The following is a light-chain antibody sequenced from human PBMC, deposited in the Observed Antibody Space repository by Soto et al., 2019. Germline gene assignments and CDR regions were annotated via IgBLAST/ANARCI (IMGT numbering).Light chain of an antibody. J-gene: IGLJ1*01. CDR3: SSYRSSDTLEV. CDR2: AVS. Sequence: QSVLTQPSSVSASPGQSISISCTGTSDDIGAYDYVSWYQQHPGKAPKLILYAVSNRPSGVSTRFSGSKSGNTASLTISGVQADDEADYYCSSYRSSDTLEVFGTGTQLTVL. CDR1: SDDIGAYDY. V-gene: IGLV2-14*01.